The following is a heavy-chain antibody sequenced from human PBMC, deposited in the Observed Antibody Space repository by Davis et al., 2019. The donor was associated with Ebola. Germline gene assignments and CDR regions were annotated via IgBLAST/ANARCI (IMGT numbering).Heavy chain of an antibody. J-gene: IGHJ4*02. CDR1: GYAFKHFA. CDR2: ISVYNGNT. CDR3: ARGEGAPDY. Sequence: ASVKVSCMASGYAFKHFAISWVRKPPGQGLEWMGWISVYNGNTAYAQLFQGRVTMTTDTSTGTAYMELRNLRSDDTAVYWCARGEGAPDYWGQGTLVTVSS. D-gene: IGHD1-26*01. V-gene: IGHV1-18*01.